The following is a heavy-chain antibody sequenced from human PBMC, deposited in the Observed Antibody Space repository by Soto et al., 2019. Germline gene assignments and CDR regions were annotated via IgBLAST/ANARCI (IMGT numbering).Heavy chain of an antibody. CDR1: GFTFSSYG. J-gene: IGHJ4*02. V-gene: IGHV3-23*01. Sequence: PGGSLRLSCAAAGFTFSSYGMHGVRQAQGKGLEWVSVISGSGDSTYYADSVKGRFTISRDNSKNTLYLQMNSLRAEDTAVYYCARRSSGWYFDYWGQGTLVTVSS. CDR3: ARRSSGWYFDY. D-gene: IGHD6-19*01. CDR2: ISGSGDST.